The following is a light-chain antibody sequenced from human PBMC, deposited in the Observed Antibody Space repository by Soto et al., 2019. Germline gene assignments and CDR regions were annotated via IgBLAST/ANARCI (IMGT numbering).Light chain of an antibody. CDR3: AAWDDSLYGRV. V-gene: IGLV1-44*01. Sequence: QSVLTQPPSASGTPGQRVTISCSGSRSNIGSNPVNWYQQLPGTAPKLLIDSNNQRPSGVPDRFSGSRSGTSASLAISGLQYEDEAAYYCAAWDDSLYGRVFGTGTKLTVL. J-gene: IGLJ1*01. CDR1: RSNIGSNP. CDR2: SNN.